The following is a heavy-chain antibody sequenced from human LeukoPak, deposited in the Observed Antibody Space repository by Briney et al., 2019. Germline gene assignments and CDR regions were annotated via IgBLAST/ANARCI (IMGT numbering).Heavy chain of an antibody. D-gene: IGHD1-26*01. Sequence: SETLSLTCTVSGYSISSGYYWGWIRQPPGKGLEWIGSIYHSGSTYYNPSLKSRVTISVDTSKNQFSLKLSSVTAADTAVYYCAREATLVGATAVWFDPWGQGTLVTVSS. CDR1: GYSISSGYY. CDR2: IYHSGST. J-gene: IGHJ5*02. CDR3: AREATLVGATAVWFDP. V-gene: IGHV4-38-2*02.